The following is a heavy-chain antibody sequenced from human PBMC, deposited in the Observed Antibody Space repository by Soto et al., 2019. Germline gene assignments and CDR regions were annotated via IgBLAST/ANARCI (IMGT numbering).Heavy chain of an antibody. Sequence: GASVKVSCKASGGSFSNYIISWVRQAPGQGLEWMRIINPSGGSTSYAQKFQGRVTMTRDTSTSTVYMELSSLRSEDTAVYYCARDRYYDFWSGYYPPYYYYGMDVWGQGTTVTVSS. CDR1: GGSFSNYI. V-gene: IGHV1-46*01. D-gene: IGHD3-3*01. CDR2: INPSGGST. J-gene: IGHJ6*02. CDR3: ARDRYYDFWSGYYPPYYYYGMDV.